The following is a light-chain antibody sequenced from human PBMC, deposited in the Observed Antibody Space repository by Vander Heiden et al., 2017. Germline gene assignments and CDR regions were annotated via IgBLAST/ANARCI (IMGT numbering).Light chain of an antibody. V-gene: IGKV1-5*01. CDR1: QSINTW. CDR2: DAS. J-gene: IGKJ1*01. CDR3: QQYNSYSWT. Sequence: DIQTTQSPSTLSASVGDRVTITCRASQSINTWLAWYQQKPGKAPKFLIYDASNLKSGVPSRFSGSGSGTEFTLTISSLQPDDFATYYCQQYNSYSWTFGQGTKVDIK.